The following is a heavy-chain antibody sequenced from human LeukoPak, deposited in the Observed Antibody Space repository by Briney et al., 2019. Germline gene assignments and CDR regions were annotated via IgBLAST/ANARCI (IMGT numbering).Heavy chain of an antibody. V-gene: IGHV3-53*01. D-gene: IGHD5-18*01. CDR2: IYSGGST. Sequence: GGSLRLSCAASGFTVSSNYMSWVRQAPGKGLEWVSVIYSGGSTYYADSVKGRFTISRDNSKNTLYLQMNSLRAEDTAVYYCATGGYSYGYEESDFDYWGQGTLVTVSS. CDR1: GFTVSSNY. J-gene: IGHJ4*02. CDR3: ATGGYSYGYEESDFDY.